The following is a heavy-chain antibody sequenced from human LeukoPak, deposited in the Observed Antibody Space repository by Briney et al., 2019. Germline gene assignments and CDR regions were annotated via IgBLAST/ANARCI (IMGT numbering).Heavy chain of an antibody. J-gene: IGHJ4*02. CDR3: ATLPRGYYYDSSEGY. Sequence: SVKVSCKASGYTFTSYYMHWVRQAPGQGLEWMGRIIPIFGTANYAQKFQGRVTITTDESTSTAYMELSSLRSEDTAVYYCATLPRGYYYDSSEGYWGQGTLVTVSS. CDR2: IIPIFGTA. CDR1: GYTFTSYY. D-gene: IGHD3-22*01. V-gene: IGHV1-69*05.